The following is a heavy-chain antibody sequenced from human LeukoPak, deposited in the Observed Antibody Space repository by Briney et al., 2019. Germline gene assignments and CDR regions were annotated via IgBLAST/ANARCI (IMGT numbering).Heavy chain of an antibody. CDR3: ARDKDGYNLGFDY. Sequence: GGSLRLSCAASGFTVSSNYMSWVRQAPGKGLEWVSVIYSGGSTYYADSVEGRFTISRDNSKNTLYLQMNSLRAEDTAVYYCARDKDGYNLGFDYWGQGTLVTVSS. V-gene: IGHV3-53*01. CDR2: IYSGGST. CDR1: GFTVSSNY. D-gene: IGHD5-24*01. J-gene: IGHJ4*02.